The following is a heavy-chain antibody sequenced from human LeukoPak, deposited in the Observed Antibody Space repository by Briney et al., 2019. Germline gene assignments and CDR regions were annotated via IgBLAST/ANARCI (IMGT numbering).Heavy chain of an antibody. V-gene: IGHV3-23*01. CDR3: AKRVLLWFGFDY. CDR1: GLTFSSYA. J-gene: IGHJ4*02. Sequence: PGGSLRLSCAASGLTFSSYAMSWVRQAPGKGLEWVSAISGSGGSTYYADSVKGRFTISRDNSKNTLYLQMNSLRAEDTAVYYCAKRVLLWFGFDYWGQGTLVTVSS. D-gene: IGHD3-10*01. CDR2: ISGSGGST.